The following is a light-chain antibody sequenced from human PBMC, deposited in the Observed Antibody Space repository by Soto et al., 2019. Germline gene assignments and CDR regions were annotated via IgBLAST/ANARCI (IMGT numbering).Light chain of an antibody. J-gene: IGKJ1*01. CDR3: LQTYNLPRA. CDR1: LNIGDS. CDR2: GAS. V-gene: IGKV1-39*01. Sequence: LTITCRASLNIGDSLSWFQQKAGKPPTQLIYGASALQSGVPVRFSGSASGTDFTLTIRNMQREDFATYYCLQTYNLPRAFGQGTKVDIK.